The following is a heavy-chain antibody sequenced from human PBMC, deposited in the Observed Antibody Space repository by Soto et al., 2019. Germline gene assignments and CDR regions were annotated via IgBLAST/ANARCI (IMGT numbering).Heavy chain of an antibody. CDR1: GYTFTTFG. V-gene: IGHV1-18*01. Sequence: QVQLVQSGAEVKKPGASVKVSCKASGYTFTTFGISWVRQAPGQGLEWMGWISTYNGNTYYAPKFQVRVTVTTDTSTSTAYMELRSLRSDDTAVYYCGREYCRGGRCYSPDYWGQGTLVTVSS. J-gene: IGHJ4*02. D-gene: IGHD2-15*01. CDR3: GREYCRGGRCYSPDY. CDR2: ISTYNGNT.